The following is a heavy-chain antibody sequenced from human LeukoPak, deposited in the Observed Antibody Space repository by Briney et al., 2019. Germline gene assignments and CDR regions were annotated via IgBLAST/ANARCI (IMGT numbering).Heavy chain of an antibody. Sequence: GGSLRLSCAASGFTFSSYAMHWVRQAPGKGLEWVAVISYDGSNKYYADSVKGRFTISRDNSKNTLYLQMNSLRAEDTAVYYCARSSSPVEDYFDYWGQGTLVTVSS. J-gene: IGHJ4*02. D-gene: IGHD6-6*01. CDR3: ARSSSPVEDYFDY. CDR1: GFTFSSYA. V-gene: IGHV3-30-3*01. CDR2: ISYDGSNK.